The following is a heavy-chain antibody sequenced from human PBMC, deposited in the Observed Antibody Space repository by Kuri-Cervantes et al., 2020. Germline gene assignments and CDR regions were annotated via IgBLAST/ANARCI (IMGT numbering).Heavy chain of an antibody. V-gene: IGHV2-70*20. CDR3: ARMTRFWSGYPHDAFDI. D-gene: IGHD3-3*01. CDR2: VDWDDDK. CDR1: GFLITTSAMC. J-gene: IGHJ3*02. Sequence: SGLTLTNPTQTFTLTCTLSGFLITTSAMCVTWVRQPPGKALEWLALVDWDDDKYYSTSLQTTLTISKDTSENQVFLTMTNMDPADTGTYYCARMTRFWSGYPHDAFDIRGQGTRVTVSS.